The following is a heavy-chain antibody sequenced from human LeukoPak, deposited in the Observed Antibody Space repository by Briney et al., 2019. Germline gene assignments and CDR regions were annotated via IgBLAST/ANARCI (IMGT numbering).Heavy chain of an antibody. D-gene: IGHD2-15*01. Sequence: GGSLRLSCAASGFTFSSYSMNWVRQAPGKGLEWVSSISSSSSYIYYADSVKGRFTISRDNAKNSLYLQMNSLRVEDTAVYYCARVLETDCRGGSCYSGLDYWGQGTLVTVSS. J-gene: IGHJ4*02. CDR2: ISSSSSYI. CDR3: ARVLETDCRGGSCYSGLDY. CDR1: GFTFSSYS. V-gene: IGHV3-21*01.